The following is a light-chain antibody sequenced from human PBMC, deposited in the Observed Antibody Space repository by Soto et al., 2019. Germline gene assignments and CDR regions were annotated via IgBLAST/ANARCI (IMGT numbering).Light chain of an antibody. V-gene: IGKV3-11*01. CDR3: QQRSNWPPRVT. J-gene: IGKJ5*01. Sequence: EIVLTQSPATLSLSPGDRATLSCRASQNVSRYLAWYQQKPGQAPRLLIYDASNRGTGIPARCSGSGSGTDFTLTISSLEAEDFAVYYCQQRSNWPPRVTFGQGTRLEIK. CDR2: DAS. CDR1: QNVSRY.